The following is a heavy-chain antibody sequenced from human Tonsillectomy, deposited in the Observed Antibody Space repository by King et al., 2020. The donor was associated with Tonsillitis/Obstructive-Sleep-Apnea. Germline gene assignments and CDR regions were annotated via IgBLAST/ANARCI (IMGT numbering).Heavy chain of an antibody. V-gene: IGHV4-34*01. CDR1: GGSFSGYY. Sequence: VQLQQWGAGLLKPSETLSLTCAVYGGSFSGYYWSWHRQPPGKGLEWIGEINHSGSTNYNPSLKSRVTISVDTSKNHFSLKLSSVTAADTAVYYCARAHSGCNANHYYYYYYIDVWGKGTTVTVSS. J-gene: IGHJ6*03. CDR3: ARAHSGCNANHYYYYYYIDV. CDR2: INHSGST. D-gene: IGHD4-23*01.